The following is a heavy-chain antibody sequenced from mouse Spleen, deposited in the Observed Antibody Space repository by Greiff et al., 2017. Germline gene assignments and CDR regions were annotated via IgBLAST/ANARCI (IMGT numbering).Heavy chain of an antibody. CDR2: IDPSDSYT. CDR1: GYTFTSYW. CDR3: ARGHYYDGKGY. Sequence: QVQLQQPGAELVKPGASVKLSCKASGYTFTSYWMQWVKQRPGQGLEWIGEIDPSDSYTNYNQKFKGKATLTVDTSSSTAYMQLSSLTSEDSAVYYCARGHYYDGKGYWGQGTTLTVSS. V-gene: IGHV1-50*01. J-gene: IGHJ2*01. D-gene: IGHD1-2*01.